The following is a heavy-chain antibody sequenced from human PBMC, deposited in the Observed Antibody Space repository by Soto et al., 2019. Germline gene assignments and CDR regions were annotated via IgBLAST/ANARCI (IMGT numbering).Heavy chain of an antibody. V-gene: IGHV4-30-2*01. D-gene: IGHD1-7*01. CDR3: ARAGPGTTIDY. Sequence: QLQLQESGSGLVKPSQTLSLTCAVSGGSIARVVNSWAGFGHPPGKGLEWIGYIYHSGSTYYNPSLKSRVTISVDRSKNQFSLKLSSVTAADTAVYYCARAGPGTTIDYWGQGTLVTVSS. CDR1: GGSIARVVNS. J-gene: IGHJ4*02. CDR2: IYHSGST.